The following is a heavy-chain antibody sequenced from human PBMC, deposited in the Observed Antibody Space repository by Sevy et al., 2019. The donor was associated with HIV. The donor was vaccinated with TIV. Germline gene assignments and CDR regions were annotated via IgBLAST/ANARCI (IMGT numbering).Heavy chain of an antibody. D-gene: IGHD1-26*01. Sequence: GGSLRLSCIASGFTVSSDYMSWVRQAPGKGLEWVSIIYNNGNSYYADSVKGRFTISRDNYKNTLYLQMTSLSVEDTDVYFCVRDSYFANTAADWGQGTLVTVSS. J-gene: IGHJ4*02. CDR1: GFTVSSDY. CDR3: VRDSYFANTAAD. CDR2: IYNNGNS. V-gene: IGHV3-53*01.